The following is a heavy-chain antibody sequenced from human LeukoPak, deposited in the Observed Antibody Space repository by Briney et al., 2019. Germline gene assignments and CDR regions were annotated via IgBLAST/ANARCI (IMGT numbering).Heavy chain of an antibody. D-gene: IGHD3-10*01. CDR3: ARDVSPVYGSGSYLGF. CDR2: INPNSGGT. Sequence: ASVKVSCKASGYTFTGYYMHWVRQAPGQGLEWMGWINPNSGGTSYAQKFQGWVTMTRDTSISTAYMELSRLRSDDTAVYYCARDVSPVYGSGSYLGFWGQGTLVTVSS. CDR1: GYTFTGYY. J-gene: IGHJ4*02. V-gene: IGHV1-2*04.